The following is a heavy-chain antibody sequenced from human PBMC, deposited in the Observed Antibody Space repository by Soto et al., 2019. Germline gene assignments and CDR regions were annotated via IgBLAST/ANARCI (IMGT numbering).Heavy chain of an antibody. CDR3: AKLAAYYLHIPNYFDY. V-gene: IGHV4-59*08. D-gene: IGHD1-26*01. Sequence: PSETLSLTCTVSGDSISGSYWSWIRQPPGNGLECIGYIYYTGTTDYNPSLKSRVTISVDTSKNQFSLRLSSVAAADAAVYYCAKLAAYYLHIPNYFDYWGQGTLVTVSS. CDR1: GDSISGSY. CDR2: IYYTGTT. J-gene: IGHJ4*02.